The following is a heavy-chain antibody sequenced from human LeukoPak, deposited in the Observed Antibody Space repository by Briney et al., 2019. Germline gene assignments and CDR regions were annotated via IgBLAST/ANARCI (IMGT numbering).Heavy chain of an antibody. CDR3: ARDPPFIIGTTFFDY. J-gene: IGHJ4*02. V-gene: IGHV3-21*01. CDR1: GFTFSSYS. Sequence: GGSLRLSCAASGFTFSSYSMNWVRQAPGKGLEWVSSISTSSTYIYYADSVKGRFTISRDNAKNSPYLQMNSLRAEDTAVYYCARDPPFIIGTTFFDYWGQGTLVTVSS. D-gene: IGHD1-20*01. CDR2: ISTSSTYI.